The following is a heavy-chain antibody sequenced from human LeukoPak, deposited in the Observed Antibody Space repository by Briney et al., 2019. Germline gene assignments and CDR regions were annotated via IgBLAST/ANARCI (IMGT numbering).Heavy chain of an antibody. J-gene: IGHJ4*02. Sequence: GGSLRLSCAASGFTFSNHGMHWVRQAPGKGLEWVAVIWYDGSNQYYADSVKGRFTISRDNSKNMVYLQMSSLRPEDTAVYYCARQIGVSIDYWGQGTLVTVSS. CDR2: IWYDGSNQ. CDR3: ARQIGVSIDY. CDR1: GFTFSNHG. V-gene: IGHV3-33*01. D-gene: IGHD5/OR15-5a*01.